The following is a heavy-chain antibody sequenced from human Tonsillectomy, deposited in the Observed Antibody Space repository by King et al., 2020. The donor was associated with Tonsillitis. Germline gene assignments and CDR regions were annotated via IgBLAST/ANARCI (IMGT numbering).Heavy chain of an antibody. CDR1: GFSFSSYA. D-gene: IGHD2-2*03. CDR2: ISVSGIGT. J-gene: IGHJ4*02. Sequence: DVQLVESGGGLVQPGESLRLSCAASGFSFSSYAVTWVRQAPGKGLEWVSAISVSGIGTYYADSVTGRFTISRDNSKNTVYLQMNSLRAEDTAVYYCARARTHRWMNDYWGQGILVTVSS. V-gene: IGHV3-23*04. CDR3: ARARTHRWMNDY.